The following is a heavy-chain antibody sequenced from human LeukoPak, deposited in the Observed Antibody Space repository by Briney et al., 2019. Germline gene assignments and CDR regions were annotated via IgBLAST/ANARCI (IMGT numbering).Heavy chain of an antibody. J-gene: IGHJ4*02. CDR1: GFTFSSYG. CDR2: IRYDGSNK. Sequence: PGGSLRLSCAASGFTFSSYGMHWVRQAPGKGLEWVAFIRYDGSNKYYADSVKGRFTISRDNSKNTLYLQMNSLRAEDTAVHYCAKDHGGDFWSGPHYFDYWGQGTLVTVSS. D-gene: IGHD3-3*01. CDR3: AKDHGGDFWSGPHYFDY. V-gene: IGHV3-30*02.